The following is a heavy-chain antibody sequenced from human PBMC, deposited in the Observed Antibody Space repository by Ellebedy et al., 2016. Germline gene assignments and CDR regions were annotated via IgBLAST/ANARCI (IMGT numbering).Heavy chain of an antibody. D-gene: IGHD3-22*01. CDR1: GFTFDDYG. CDR3: ARAFYDSLNTCYSGMDV. Sequence: GESLKISCAASGFTFDDYGMSWVRQAPGKGLEWVSGISWSGGSTSYADSVKGRFAISRDNAKNSLYLQMNSLRAEDTASYYCARAFYDSLNTCYSGMDVWGQGTTVTVSS. J-gene: IGHJ6*02. CDR2: ISWSGGST. V-gene: IGHV3-20*04.